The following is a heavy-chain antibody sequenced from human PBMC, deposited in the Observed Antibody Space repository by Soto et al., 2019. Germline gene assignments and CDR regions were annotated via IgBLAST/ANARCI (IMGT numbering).Heavy chain of an antibody. V-gene: IGHV4-31*03. CDR3: AREGGGGLDF. CDR1: GGSISSGAYY. D-gene: IGHD3-16*01. J-gene: IGHJ4*02. Sequence: HVQLQESGQGLVKPSQTLSLTCTVSGGSISSGAYYWSLIRTHQEQGLEWIGYLYYDGSTYDNPSLKIRVSISVDTSNNQFALKLISVTAAYTAGYYCAREGGGGLDFWCQGNLVTVAS. CDR2: LYYDGST.